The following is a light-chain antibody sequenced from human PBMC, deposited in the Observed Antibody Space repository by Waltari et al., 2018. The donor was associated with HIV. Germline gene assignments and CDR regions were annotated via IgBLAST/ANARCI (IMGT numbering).Light chain of an antibody. Sequence: QSALTQPASVSGSPGQSITIPCTRTSSDIGGYKHVSWFQQHPDKAPTLIIYEVSNRPSEISNRFSGSKSGNTASLTISELQAEDEADYYCSSFTGTTALVFGGGTKLTVL. V-gene: IGLV2-14*01. CDR3: SSFTGTTALV. J-gene: IGLJ3*02. CDR1: SSDIGGYKH. CDR2: EVS.